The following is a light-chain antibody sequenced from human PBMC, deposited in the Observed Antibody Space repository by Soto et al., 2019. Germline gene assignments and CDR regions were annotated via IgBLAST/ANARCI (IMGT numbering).Light chain of an antibody. J-gene: IGKJ2*01. CDR2: MAS. CDR3: QQYKSYSPYT. CDR1: QSISNY. Sequence: DIQMTQSPSTLPASVGDRVTITCRASQSISNYLAGYQQKPGKAPKLLIYMASSLESGVPSRFSGSGSGTEFTLTISRLQPDDFATYYCQQYKSYSPYTFGQGTKLEI. V-gene: IGKV1-5*03.